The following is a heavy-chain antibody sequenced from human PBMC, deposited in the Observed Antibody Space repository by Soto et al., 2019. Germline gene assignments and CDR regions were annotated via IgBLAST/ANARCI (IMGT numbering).Heavy chain of an antibody. D-gene: IGHD6-6*01. V-gene: IGHV4-31*03. J-gene: IGHJ5*02. CDR3: ARDRRYSSSSRLLTWFDP. CDR1: GGSISSGGYY. CDR2: IYYSGST. Sequence: SETMSLTCTVSGGSISSGGYYLSWINKHPGKGLEWIGYIYYSGSTYYNPSLKSRVTISVDTSKNQFSLKLSSVTPADTAVYYCARDRRYSSSSRLLTWFDPWGQGTLVTVPQ.